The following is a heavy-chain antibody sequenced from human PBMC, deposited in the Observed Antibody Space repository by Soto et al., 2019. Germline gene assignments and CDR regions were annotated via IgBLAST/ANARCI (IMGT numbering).Heavy chain of an antibody. D-gene: IGHD2-15*01. J-gene: IGHJ5*02. CDR3: ARSLALAVAASNNYLDP. Sequence: ASMKVSCKASGYEFTNYGISWVRQAPGQGLEWMGWISAYNGNTNYEQTLQGRISMSTDTSTGTAYMELRSLRSDDTAVYYCARSLALAVAASNNYLDPWGQGTLVTVSS. V-gene: IGHV1-18*04. CDR2: ISAYNGNT. CDR1: GYEFTNYG.